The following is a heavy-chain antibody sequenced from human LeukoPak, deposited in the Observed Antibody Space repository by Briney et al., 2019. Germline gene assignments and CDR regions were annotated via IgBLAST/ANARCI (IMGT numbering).Heavy chain of an antibody. CDR1: GYTFTNYD. Sequence: ASVKVSRKASGYTFTNYDINWVRQATGQGLEWMGWVNPKSGYTGYAQKFQGRVTISRDTSISTAYMELSSLRSEDTAVYYCARVDGSADYWGQGTLVTVSS. V-gene: IGHV1-8*01. J-gene: IGHJ4*02. CDR3: ARVDGSADY. D-gene: IGHD1-26*01. CDR2: VNPKSGYT.